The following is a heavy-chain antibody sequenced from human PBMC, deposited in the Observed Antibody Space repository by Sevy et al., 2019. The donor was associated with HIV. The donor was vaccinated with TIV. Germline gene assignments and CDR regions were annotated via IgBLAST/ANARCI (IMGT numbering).Heavy chain of an antibody. CDR1: GFTVSSKY. D-gene: IGHD2-15*01. CDR2: IYSGEYT. J-gene: IGHJ6*02. CDR3: ATTATPLCYYALDV. Sequence: GGSLRLSCAASGFTVSSKYMSWVRQAPGKGLEWVSVIYSGEYTYYADSVKGRFTISRDISKNTLNLEMKNLGAEDTAIYYCATTATPLCYYALDVWGQGTTVTVSS. V-gene: IGHV3-53*01.